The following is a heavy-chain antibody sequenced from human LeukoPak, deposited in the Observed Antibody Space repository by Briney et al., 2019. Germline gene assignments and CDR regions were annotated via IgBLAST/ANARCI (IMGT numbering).Heavy chain of an antibody. CDR2: INPNSGGT. J-gene: IGHJ4*02. D-gene: IGHD6-19*01. CDR3: ARDRTRTGYSSGWYHDY. Sequence: EASVKVSCKASGYTFTGYYMHWVRQAPGQGLEWMGWINPNSGGTNYAQKFQGRVTMTRDTSISTAYMELSRLRSGDTAVYYCARDRTRTGYSSGWYHDYWGQGTLVTVSS. CDR1: GYTFTGYY. V-gene: IGHV1-2*02.